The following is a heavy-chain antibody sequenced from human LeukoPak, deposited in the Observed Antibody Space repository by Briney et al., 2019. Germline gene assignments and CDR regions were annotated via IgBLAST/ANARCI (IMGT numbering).Heavy chain of an antibody. Sequence: GGCLRLSCAASGFTVSSYYMTWVRQAPGKGLEWVSVMYSGGSTYYADSVKGRVAISRDKSQNTVFLQMNSVRVEDTAVYYCARSYSNHLFGMDVWGQGTAVTVSS. CDR3: ARSYSNHLFGMDV. CDR2: MYSGGST. J-gene: IGHJ6*02. V-gene: IGHV3-66*01. CDR1: GFTVSSYY. D-gene: IGHD4-11*01.